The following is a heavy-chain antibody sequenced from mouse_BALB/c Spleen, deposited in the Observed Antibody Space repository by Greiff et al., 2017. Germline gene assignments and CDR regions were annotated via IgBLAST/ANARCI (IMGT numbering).Heavy chain of an antibody. V-gene: IGHV5-12-2*01. CDR3: ARRGYYGSSYGYAMDY. CDR2: ISNGGGST. D-gene: IGHD1-1*01. CDR1: GFTFSSYT. Sequence: EVQGVESGGGLVQPGGSLKLSCAASGFTFSSYTMSWVRQTPEKRLEWVAYISNGGGSTYYPDTVKGRFTISRDNAKNTLYLQMSSLKSEDTAMYYCARRGYYGSSYGYAMDYWGQGTSVTVSS. J-gene: IGHJ4*01.